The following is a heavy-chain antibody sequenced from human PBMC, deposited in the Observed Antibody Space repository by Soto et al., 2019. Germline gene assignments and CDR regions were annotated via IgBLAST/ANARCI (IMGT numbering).Heavy chain of an antibody. J-gene: IGHJ4*02. V-gene: IGHV3-30-3*01. D-gene: IGHD3-22*01. CDR3: ARGRYYYDSSGYHREYYFDY. CDR1: GFTFSSYA. CDR2: ISYDGSNK. Sequence: ESGGGVVQPGRSLRLSCAASGFTFSSYAMHWVRQAPGKGLGWVAVISYDGSNKYYADAVKGRFTISRDNSKNTLYLQMNSLREEDTAVYYCARGRYYYDSSGYHREYYFDYWGQGALVTVSS.